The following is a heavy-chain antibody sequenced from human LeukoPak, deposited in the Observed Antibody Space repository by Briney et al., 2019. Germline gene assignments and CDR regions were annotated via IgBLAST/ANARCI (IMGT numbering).Heavy chain of an antibody. J-gene: IGHJ4*02. CDR1: GGSISSGAYY. CDR3: AREPGNCRAGSCSFFDY. CDR2: IYYTGST. Sequence: PSQTLSLTCTVSGGSISSGAYYWSWIRQYPGKGLEWMAYIYYTGSTYYNPSLKSRLTISLDTSKNQFSLKLSSVTAADTAVYFCAREPGNCRAGSCSFFDYWGRGTLVTVSS. D-gene: IGHD2-15*01. V-gene: IGHV4-31*03.